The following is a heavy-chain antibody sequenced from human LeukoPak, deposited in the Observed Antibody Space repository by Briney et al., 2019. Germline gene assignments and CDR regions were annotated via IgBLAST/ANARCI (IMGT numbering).Heavy chain of an antibody. CDR1: GFTFNIYA. CDR2: MCGSAGCT. D-gene: IGHD3-22*01. V-gene: IGHV3-23*01. CDR3: ARDRPNYHESNGHYYQRDGDH. J-gene: IGHJ5*02. Sequence: PGGSLRLSCAASGFTFNIYAMSWLRPAPGKGRQWVASMCGSAGCTYYADSAKGRFTISRDNSSDTIYLQMNSLRAEDTAIYYCARDRPNYHESNGHYYQRDGDHWGQGTLVTVSS.